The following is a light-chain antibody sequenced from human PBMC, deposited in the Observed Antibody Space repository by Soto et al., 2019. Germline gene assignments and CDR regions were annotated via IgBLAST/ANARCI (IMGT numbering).Light chain of an antibody. V-gene: IGKV3-15*01. J-gene: IGKJ1*01. CDR3: QQYNNWPPGT. Sequence: EIVFTQSPATLSVSPGERATLSCRASQSVSSNLAWYQQKPGQAPRRLIYGASTRATGIPARFSGSGSGTEFTLTISSLQSEDFAVYYCQQYNNWPPGTFGQGAVVDI. CDR2: GAS. CDR1: QSVSSN.